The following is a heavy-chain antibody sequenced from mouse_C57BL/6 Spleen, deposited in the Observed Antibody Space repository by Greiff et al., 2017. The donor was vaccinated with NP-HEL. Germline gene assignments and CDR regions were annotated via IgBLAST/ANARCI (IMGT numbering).Heavy chain of an antibody. V-gene: IGHV1-80*01. CDR3: ARKGAAQAAWFAY. CDR1: GYAFSSYW. J-gene: IGHJ3*01. CDR2: IYPGDGDT. Sequence: QLQLQQSGAELVKPGASVKISCKASGYAFSSYWMNWVEQRPGKGLEWIGQIYPGDGDTNYNGKFKGKATLTADKSSSTAYMQLSSLTSEDSAVYVCARKGAAQAAWFAYWGQGTLVTVSA. D-gene: IGHD3-2*02.